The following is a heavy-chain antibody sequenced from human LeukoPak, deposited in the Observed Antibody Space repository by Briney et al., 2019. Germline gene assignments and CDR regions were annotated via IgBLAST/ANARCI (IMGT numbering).Heavy chain of an antibody. D-gene: IGHD2-2*01. CDR1: GGSISSRNNY. CDR2: IYYSGST. J-gene: IGHJ4*02. V-gene: IGHV4-61*01. Sequence: PSETLSLTSTVSGGSISSRNNYWGWIRQPPGKGLEWIGYIYYSGSTNYNPSLKSRVTISVDTSKNQFSLKLTSVTAADTAVYYCARVWNRDKLRCDYWGQGTLVTVSS. CDR3: ARVWNRDKLRCDY.